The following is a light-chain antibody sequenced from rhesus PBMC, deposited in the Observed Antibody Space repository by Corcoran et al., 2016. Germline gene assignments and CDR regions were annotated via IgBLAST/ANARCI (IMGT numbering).Light chain of an antibody. Sequence: DIQMTQSPSSLSASVGDRVTITCRASQGISAYLSWYQRKPGKAPKRLIYAASNLESGVPSGVSGSGSGTEFTLTISSLQPEEFAAYYCLQGYSSPCTFGPGTKLDIK. CDR2: AAS. CDR3: LQGYSSPCT. V-gene: IGKV1-36*02. J-gene: IGKJ3*01. CDR1: QGISAY.